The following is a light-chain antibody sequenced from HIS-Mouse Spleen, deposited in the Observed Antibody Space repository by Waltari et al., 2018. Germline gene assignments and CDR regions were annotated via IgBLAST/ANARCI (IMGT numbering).Light chain of an antibody. CDR2: DDS. CDR1: HIGSKS. CDR3: QVWDSSSDHWV. V-gene: IGLV3-21*02. Sequence: SYVLTQPPSVSVAPGQTARITCGGNHIGSKSVHWYQQKPGQAPVLVVNDDSDRPSGIPARFSGSNSGNTATLTISRVEAGDEADYYWQVWDSSSDHWVFGGGTKLTVL. J-gene: IGLJ3*02.